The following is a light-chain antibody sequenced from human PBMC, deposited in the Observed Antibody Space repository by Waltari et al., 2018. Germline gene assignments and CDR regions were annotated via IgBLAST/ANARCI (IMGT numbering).Light chain of an antibody. V-gene: IGLV2-11*01. Sequence: QAALTQPPSVSGSPGQSVTISCTGTSSDIGGYNYVSWYQQHPGQAPKLMIYDVSKRPAGVSDRVSGSKSGNTASLTIAGLQAEDEADYYCSSYAGSNTFIFGAGTRLTVL. CDR3: SSYAGSNTFI. CDR1: SSDIGGYNY. J-gene: IGLJ1*01. CDR2: DVS.